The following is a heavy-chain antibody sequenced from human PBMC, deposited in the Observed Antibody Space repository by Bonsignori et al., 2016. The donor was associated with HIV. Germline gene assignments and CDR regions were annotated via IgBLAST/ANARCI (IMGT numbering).Heavy chain of an antibody. CDR1: GFTFDDYA. CDR2: ISWNSGSI. J-gene: IGHJ4*02. V-gene: IGHV3-9*01. CDR3: AKDKRDSPDYFDY. D-gene: IGHD2-15*01. Sequence: GGSLRLSCAASGFTFDDYAMHWVRQAPGKGLEWVSGISWNSGSIGYADSVKGRFTISRDNAKNSLYLQMNSLRAEDTALYYCAKDKRDSPDYFDYWGQGTLVTVSS.